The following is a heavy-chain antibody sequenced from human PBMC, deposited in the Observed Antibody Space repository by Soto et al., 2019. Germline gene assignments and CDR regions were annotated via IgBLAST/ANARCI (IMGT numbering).Heavy chain of an antibody. Sequence: QVLLVQSGAEVKRPGTSVKVSCKASGYIFTSYYVHWVRQVPGQGLEWMGWINPNTGGTNYAQRLAGRVTMTRDTSISTAYMELSRLTSDDTAIYFCERVRPRREFDPWGQGTLVTVSS. CDR2: INPNTGGT. CDR3: ERVRPRREFDP. V-gene: IGHV1-2*02. J-gene: IGHJ5*02. CDR1: GYIFTSYY.